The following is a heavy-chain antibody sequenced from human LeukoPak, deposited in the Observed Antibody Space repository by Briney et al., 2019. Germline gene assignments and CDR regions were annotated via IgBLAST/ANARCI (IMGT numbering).Heavy chain of an antibody. CDR3: ARDKLGSGYSSDFDC. CDR1: GFSVSSNY. Sequence: GGSLRLSCAASGFSVSSNYMSWVRQAPGMGLEWVSAIYTGGTTYYADSVKGRFTISRDNSKNTLYLQMNSLRAEDSAVYFCARDKLGSGYSSDFDCWGQGTLVTVSS. CDR2: IYTGGTT. J-gene: IGHJ4*02. D-gene: IGHD6-19*01. V-gene: IGHV3-66*02.